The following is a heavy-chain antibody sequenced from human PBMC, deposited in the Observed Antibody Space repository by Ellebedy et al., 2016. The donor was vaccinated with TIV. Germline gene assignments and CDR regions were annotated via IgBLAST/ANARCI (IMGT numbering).Heavy chain of an antibody. Sequence: GESLKISCAASGFTVGNNFMRWVRQAPGKGLEWVSLIYSGGSTDYADSVKGRFTISRDSSKNTLYLQMNSLRAEDTAMYYCARKTDTGTSGDYWGQGTPVTVSS. CDR1: GFTVGNNF. V-gene: IGHV3-53*01. D-gene: IGHD1-1*01. CDR2: IYSGGST. J-gene: IGHJ4*02. CDR3: ARKTDTGTSGDY.